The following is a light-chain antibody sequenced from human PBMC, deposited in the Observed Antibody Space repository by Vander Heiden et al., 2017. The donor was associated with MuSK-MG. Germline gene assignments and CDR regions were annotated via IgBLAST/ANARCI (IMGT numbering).Light chain of an antibody. CDR3: QQDESLPLS. V-gene: IGKV3-20*01. J-gene: IGKJ4*01. Sequence: EIVLTQSPGILSLSPGEGATLSCRASQSLDNKYLAWLQQRPGQAPRLLIYGASNRAKGVPDRFSGSGSGTDFTLTISRLEPEDFAVYYCQQDESLPLSLGGGTKVEIK. CDR1: QSLDNKY. CDR2: GAS.